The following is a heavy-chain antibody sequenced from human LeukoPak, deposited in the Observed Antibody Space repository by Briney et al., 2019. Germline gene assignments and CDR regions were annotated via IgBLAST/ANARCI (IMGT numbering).Heavy chain of an antibody. CDR2: TYYRSKWYN. J-gene: IGHJ3*02. V-gene: IGHV6-1*01. CDR1: GDSVSSNSAA. Sequence: SQTLSLTCAISGDSVSSNSAAWNWIRQSPSTGLEWLGRTYYRSKWYNDYAGSVKSRNTINPDTSKNQFSLQVNSVTPEDTAVYYCARGGQGDGYSADEAFDIWGQGTMVTVSS. CDR3: ARGGQGDGYSADEAFDI. D-gene: IGHD5-24*01.